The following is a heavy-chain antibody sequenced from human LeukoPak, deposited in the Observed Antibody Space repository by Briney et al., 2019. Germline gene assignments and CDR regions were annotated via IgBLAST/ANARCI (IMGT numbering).Heavy chain of an antibody. J-gene: IGHJ1*01. CDR2: INPNSGDT. CDR1: GYTFTDYY. CDR3: ARGSPVAAAGTAYFHH. V-gene: IGHV1-2*04. Sequence: ASVKVSCKASGYTFTDYYMHWVRQAPGQGLEWMGWINPNSGDTNFVQEFQGSVTMSTDTSIRTAYIELSRSRSDDTAMYYCARGSPVAAAGTAYFHHWGQGILVTVSS. D-gene: IGHD6-13*01.